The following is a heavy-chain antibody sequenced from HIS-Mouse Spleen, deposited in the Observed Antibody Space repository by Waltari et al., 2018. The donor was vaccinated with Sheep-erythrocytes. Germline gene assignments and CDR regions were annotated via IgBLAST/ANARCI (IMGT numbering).Heavy chain of an antibody. J-gene: IGHJ4*02. V-gene: IGHV1-18*01. CDR2: ISAYNGNT. CDR3: ARVVVVVTAIRFFDY. Sequence: SWVRQAPGKGLEWMGWISAYNGNTNYAQKLHGRVTMTTDTSTSTAYMELRSLRSDDTAVYYCARVVVVVTAIRFFDYWGQGTLVTVSS. D-gene: IGHD2-21*02.